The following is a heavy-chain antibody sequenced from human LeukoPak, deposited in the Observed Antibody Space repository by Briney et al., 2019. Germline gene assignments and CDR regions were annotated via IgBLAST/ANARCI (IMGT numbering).Heavy chain of an antibody. V-gene: IGHV3-30*18. CDR2: ISYDGSNK. CDR3: AKSRRYGGYVRDYYYYGMDV. Sequence: GGSLRLSCAASGFTFSSYGMHWVRQAPGKGLEWVAVISYDGSNKYYADSVKGRFTISRDNSKNTLYLQMNSLRAEDTAVYYCAKSRRYGGYVRDYYYYGMDVWGQGTTVTVSS. CDR1: GFTFSSYG. J-gene: IGHJ6*02. D-gene: IGHD5-12*01.